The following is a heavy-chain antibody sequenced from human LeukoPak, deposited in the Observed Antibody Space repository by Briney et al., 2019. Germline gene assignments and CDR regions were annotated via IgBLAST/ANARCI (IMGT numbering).Heavy chain of an antibody. V-gene: IGHV3-30*02. D-gene: IGHD4-17*01. J-gene: IGHJ5*01. CDR1: GFTFSTYG. CDR3: AKDANNRGYYPSYFES. Sequence: PGGSLTLSCAASGFTFSTYGMHWLRQAPGKGLEWVASIRYDGSHRYYGDSMKGRFDISRDNSKNTLYLQLSSLRAEDTALYYCAKDANNRGYYPSYFESWGQGTLVTVSS. CDR2: IRYDGSHR.